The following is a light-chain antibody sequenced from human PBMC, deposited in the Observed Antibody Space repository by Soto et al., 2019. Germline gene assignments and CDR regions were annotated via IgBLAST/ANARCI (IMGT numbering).Light chain of an antibody. V-gene: IGKV1-5*03. CDR1: QSISTW. J-gene: IGKJ1*01. CDR2: GAS. CDR3: QQYNGYPGT. Sequence: DIQMTQSPSTLSASVGDRVTITCRASQSISTWLAWFQQKPGQAPKFLIYGASNFERGVPSRFSGSGAGKEFTLTLSSMQPDDFATYSCQQYNGYPGTFGQGTKVEIK.